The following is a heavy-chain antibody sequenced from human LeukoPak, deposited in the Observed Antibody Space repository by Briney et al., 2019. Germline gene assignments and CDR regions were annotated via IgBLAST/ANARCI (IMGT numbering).Heavy chain of an antibody. CDR3: ARRYYDSSGYSNESLGY. CDR2: INPKSGGT. Sequence: ASVKVSCKASGYTFTGYYMHWVRQAPGQGLEWMGWINPKSGGTNYAQKFQGRVTMTRDTPISTAYMELSRLRSDDTAVFYCARRYYDSSGYSNESLGYWGQGTLVTVSS. V-gene: IGHV1-2*02. J-gene: IGHJ4*02. CDR1: GYTFTGYY. D-gene: IGHD3-22*01.